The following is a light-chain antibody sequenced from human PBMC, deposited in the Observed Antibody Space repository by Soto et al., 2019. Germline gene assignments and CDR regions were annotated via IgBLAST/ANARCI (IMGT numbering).Light chain of an antibody. CDR1: QGIRND. CDR3: QKHNAAPLT. CDR2: VAS. V-gene: IGKV1-17*02. J-gene: IGKJ4*01. Sequence: DIQMTQSPSSLSASVGDRVTITCRASQGIRNDLSWYQQKPGEAPKRLVYVASSLDGGVPARFSGSGSGTEFTLTISNLQPEDVATYYCQKHNAAPLTFGGGTKVDIK.